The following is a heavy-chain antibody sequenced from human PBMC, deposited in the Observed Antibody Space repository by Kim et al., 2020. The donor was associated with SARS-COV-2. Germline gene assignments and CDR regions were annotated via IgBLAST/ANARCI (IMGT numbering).Heavy chain of an antibody. CDR2: IKSKTDGGTT. CDR1: GFTFSNAW. J-gene: IGHJ1*01. D-gene: IGHD6-6*01. CDR3: TQENSSSPEYFQH. Sequence: GGSLRLSCAASGFTFSNAWMSWVRQAPGKGLEWVGRIKSKTDGGTTDYAAPVKGRFTISRDDSKNTLYLQMNSLKTEDTAVYYCTQENSSSPEYFQHWGQGTLVTVSS. V-gene: IGHV3-15*01.